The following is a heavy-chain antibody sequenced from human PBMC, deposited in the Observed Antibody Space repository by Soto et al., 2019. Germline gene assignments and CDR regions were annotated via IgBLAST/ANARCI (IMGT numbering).Heavy chain of an antibody. CDR1: GGTFSSYA. V-gene: IGHV1-69*01. CDR3: ARSQGSSTSLEIYYSYYYGMDV. D-gene: IGHD2-2*01. J-gene: IGHJ6*02. Sequence: QVQLVQSGAEVKKPGSSVKVSCKASGGTFSSYAISWVRQAPGQGLEWMGGIIPIPGTANYAQKFQGRVTITADQSTSTASMEMSSLRSEDTAVYYCARSQGSSTSLEIYYSYYYGMDVWGQATTVTVSS. CDR2: IIPIPGTA.